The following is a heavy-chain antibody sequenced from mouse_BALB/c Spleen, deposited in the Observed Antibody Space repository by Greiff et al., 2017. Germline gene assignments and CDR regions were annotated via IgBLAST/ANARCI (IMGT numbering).Heavy chain of an antibody. V-gene: IGHV1-12*01. CDR2: IYPGNGDT. J-gene: IGHJ4*01. CDR3: ARGVRGYYAMDY. CDR1: GYTFTSYN. D-gene: IGHD5-1*01. Sequence: LQQPGAELVKPGASVKMSCKASGYTFTSYNMHWVKQTPGQGLEWIGAIYPGNGDTSYNQKFKGKATLTADKSSSTAYMQLSSLTSEDSAVYYCARGVRGYYAMDYWGQGTSVTVSS.